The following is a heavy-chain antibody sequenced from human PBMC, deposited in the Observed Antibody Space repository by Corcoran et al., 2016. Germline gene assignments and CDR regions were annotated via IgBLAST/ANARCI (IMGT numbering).Heavy chain of an antibody. V-gene: IGHV4-39*07. D-gene: IGHD2-15*01. CDR2: IYYTGST. CDR3: AMIRGGSCCQH. CDR1: GDSISGSDNYH. Sequence: QVQLQESGPGLVKPSETLSLTCAVSGDSISGSDNYHWGWIRQPPGKGLEWIASIYYTGSTYYNASLESRVTISVDTSKHQFSLKLNSVNAADTAMYDCAMIRGGSCCQHWGQGTLITGSS. J-gene: IGHJ1*01.